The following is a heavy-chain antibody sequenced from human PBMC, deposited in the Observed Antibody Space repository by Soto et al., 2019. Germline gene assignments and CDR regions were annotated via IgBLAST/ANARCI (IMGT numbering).Heavy chain of an antibody. CDR2: ISGSGGST. J-gene: IGHJ6*02. CDR1: GFTFSSYA. CDR3: ARCLESSDRFRYYGMDV. V-gene: IGHV3-23*01. D-gene: IGHD2-21*02. Sequence: PGGSLRLSCAASGFTFSSYAMSWVRQAPGKGLEWVSAISGSGGSTYYADSVKGRFTISRDNSKNTLYLQMNSLRAEDTAVYYCARCLESSDRFRYYGMDVWGQGTTVTVSS.